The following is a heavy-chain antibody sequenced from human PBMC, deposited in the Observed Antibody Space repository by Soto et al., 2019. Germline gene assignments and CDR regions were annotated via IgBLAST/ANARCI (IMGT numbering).Heavy chain of an antibody. CDR2: IIPIFGTA. CDR3: ASSGYYDSSGYPPWPFDY. J-gene: IGHJ4*02. V-gene: IGHV1-69*13. CDR1: GGTFGSYA. Sequence: GASVKVSCKASGGTFGSYAISWVRQAPGQGLEWMGGIIPIFGTANYAQKFQGRVTITADESTSTAYMELSSLRSEDTAVYYCASSGYYDSSGYPPWPFDYWGQGTLVTVSS. D-gene: IGHD3-22*01.